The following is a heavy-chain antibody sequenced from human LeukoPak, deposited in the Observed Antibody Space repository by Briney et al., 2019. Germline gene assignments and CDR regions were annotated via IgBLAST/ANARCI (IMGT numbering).Heavy chain of an antibody. V-gene: IGHV1-18*01. CDR2: ISAYNGNT. J-gene: IGHJ4*02. CDR3: ARSNDFNYYDSSGNFDY. CDR1: GYTFTSYG. Sequence: ASVKVSCKASGYTFTSYGISWVRQAPGQGLEWMGWISAYNGNTNYAQKLQGRVTITTDTSTSTAYMELRSLRSDDTAVYYCARSNDFNYYDSSGNFDYWGQGTLVTVAS. D-gene: IGHD3-22*01.